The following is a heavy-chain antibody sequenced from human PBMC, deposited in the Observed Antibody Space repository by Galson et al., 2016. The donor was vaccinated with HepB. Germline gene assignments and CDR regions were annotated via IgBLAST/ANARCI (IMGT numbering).Heavy chain of an antibody. CDR2: IIPIFGSP. CDR3: ANRYCSSTSCWSEDWYFDL. Sequence: SVKVSCKASGGTFSRYAISWVRQAPGQGLEWMGGIIPIFGSPNYAQKFQGRVTITADESTSTAYMELSSLRSEDTAVYYCANRYCSSTSCWSEDWYFDLWGRGTLITVSS. CDR1: GGTFSRYA. V-gene: IGHV1-69*13. D-gene: IGHD2-2*01. J-gene: IGHJ2*01.